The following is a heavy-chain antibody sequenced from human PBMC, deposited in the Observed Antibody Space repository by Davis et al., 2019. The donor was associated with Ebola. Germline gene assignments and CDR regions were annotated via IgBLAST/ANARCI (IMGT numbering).Heavy chain of an antibody. CDR2: IYHSGST. CDR3: ARGAARGFDY. Sequence: SETLSLTCSVSGGTVSSGPNYWVWFRQPPGKGLEWIGSIYHSGSTYYNPSLKSRVTISVETSKNQFSLTLSSVTAADTAVYYCARGAARGFDYWGQGTLVTVSS. D-gene: IGHD6-6*01. CDR1: GGTVSSGPNY. V-gene: IGHV4-39*07. J-gene: IGHJ4*02.